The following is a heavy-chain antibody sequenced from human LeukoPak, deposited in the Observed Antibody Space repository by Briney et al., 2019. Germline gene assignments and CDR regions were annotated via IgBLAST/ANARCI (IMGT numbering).Heavy chain of an antibody. D-gene: IGHD2-21*02. Sequence: SGTLSLTCTVSGGSISNYYRTWIRQPAGKGPEWIGRIHASGSTNYNPSLKSRVNMSVDTSKNQFSLRLNSVTAADTAVYYCARVTDPRYNWFDPWGQGTLVTVSA. V-gene: IGHV4-4*07. CDR2: IHASGST. CDR3: ARVTDPRYNWFDP. J-gene: IGHJ5*02. CDR1: GGSISNYY.